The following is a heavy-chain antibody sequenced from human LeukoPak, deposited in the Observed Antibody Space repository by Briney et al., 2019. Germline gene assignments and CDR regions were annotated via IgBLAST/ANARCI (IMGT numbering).Heavy chain of an antibody. Sequence: GGSLRLSCAASGFTFSSYAMSWVRQAPGKGLEWVSSISSSSSYIYYADSVKGRFTISRDNAKNSLYLQMNSLRAEDTAVYYCARDWGVVITPMGADYWGQGTLVTVSS. CDR1: GFTFSSYA. D-gene: IGHD3-3*01. CDR3: ARDWGVVITPMGADY. CDR2: ISSSSSYI. J-gene: IGHJ4*02. V-gene: IGHV3-21*01.